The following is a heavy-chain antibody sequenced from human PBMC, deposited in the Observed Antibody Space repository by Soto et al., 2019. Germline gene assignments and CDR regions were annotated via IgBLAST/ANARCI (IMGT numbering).Heavy chain of an antibody. J-gene: IGHJ6*02. V-gene: IGHV3-21*01. CDR2: ISSSSSYI. Sequence: EVQLVESGGGLVKPGGSLGLSCAASGFTFSSYSMNWVRQAPGKGLEWVSSISSSSSYIYYADSVKGRFTISRDNAKNSLYLQMNSLRAEDTAVYYCARVLSGWYYYHYYGMDVWGQGTTVTVSS. CDR1: GFTFSSYS. D-gene: IGHD3-9*01. CDR3: ARVLSGWYYYHYYGMDV.